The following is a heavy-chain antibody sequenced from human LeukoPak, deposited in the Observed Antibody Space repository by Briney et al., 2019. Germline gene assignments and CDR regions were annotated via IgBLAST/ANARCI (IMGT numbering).Heavy chain of an antibody. CDR3: AKGDASPVHLLTGH. D-gene: IGHD3-9*01. CDR1: GFTLSSYA. V-gene: IGHV3-23*01. CDR2: ISGSGGNT. Sequence: GGSLRLSCAASGFTLSSYAMTWVRQAPGKGLEWVTGISGSGGNTYNADSVKGRFTISRDNSKNTLYLQMNSLRAEDTAVYYCAKGDASPVHLLTGHWGQGTLVTVSS. J-gene: IGHJ4*02.